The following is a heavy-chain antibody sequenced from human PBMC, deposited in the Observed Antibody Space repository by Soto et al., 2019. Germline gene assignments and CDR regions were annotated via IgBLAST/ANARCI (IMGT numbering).Heavy chain of an antibody. CDR3: ASHFEDSDDYYYYGTDV. CDR2: ISAYNGNT. J-gene: IGHJ6*02. D-gene: IGHD2-15*01. V-gene: IGHV1-18*01. CDR1: GYTFTSYG. Sequence: GASVKVSCKASGYTFTSYGISWVRQAPGQGLEWMGWISAYNGNTNYAQKLQGRVTMTTDTSTSTAYMELRSLRSDDTAVYYCASHFEDSDDYYYYGTDVWGQGPTVTLSS.